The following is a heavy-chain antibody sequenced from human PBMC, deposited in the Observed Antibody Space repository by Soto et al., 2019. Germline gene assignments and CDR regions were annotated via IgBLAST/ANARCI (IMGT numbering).Heavy chain of an antibody. Sequence: GGSLRLSCAASGFTFTSYTMSWVRQAPGKGLEWVSAISGSGGSTYYADSVKGRFTISRDNSKNTLYLQMNSLRAEDTAVYYCAKTSRYYYDSSGYPRSHFDYWGQGTLVTVSS. CDR2: ISGSGGST. CDR1: GFTFTSYT. CDR3: AKTSRYYYDSSGYPRSHFDY. D-gene: IGHD3-22*01. J-gene: IGHJ4*02. V-gene: IGHV3-23*01.